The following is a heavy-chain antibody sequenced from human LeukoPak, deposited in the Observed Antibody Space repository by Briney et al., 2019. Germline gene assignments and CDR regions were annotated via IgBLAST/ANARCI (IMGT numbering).Heavy chain of an antibody. CDR3: ARDLDTAMVEYYFDY. Sequence: GGSLRLSCAASAFSLNAYNMNWVRQAPGKGLEWVSSISYTGTYIYYADSVKGRFTISRDNAKNSLYLQMNSLRAEDTAVYYCARDLDTAMVEYYFDYRGQGTLVTVSS. J-gene: IGHJ4*02. V-gene: IGHV3-21*01. CDR2: ISYTGTYI. CDR1: AFSLNAYN. D-gene: IGHD5-18*01.